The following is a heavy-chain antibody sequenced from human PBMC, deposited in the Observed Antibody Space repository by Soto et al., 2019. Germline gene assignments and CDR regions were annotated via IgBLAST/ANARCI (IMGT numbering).Heavy chain of an antibody. CDR3: ARDGARDRGDKGFDY. CDR1: GFTFSSYT. V-gene: IGHV3-21*01. Sequence: EVQLVESGGGLVRPGGSLRLSCAASGFTFSSYTMHWVRQAPGKGLEWVSSITSTSTYIYYTDSLKGRFTISRGNANNSLFLQMNSLGPGDTAVYYCARDGARDRGDKGFDYWGQGTVVTVSS. D-gene: IGHD2-21*02. CDR2: ITSTSTYI. J-gene: IGHJ4*02.